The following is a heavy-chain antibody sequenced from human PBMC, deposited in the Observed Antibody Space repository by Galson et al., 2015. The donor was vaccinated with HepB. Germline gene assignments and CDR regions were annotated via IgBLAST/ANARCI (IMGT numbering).Heavy chain of an antibody. J-gene: IGHJ3*02. CDR1: GFTFSSYS. V-gene: IGHV3-48*01. CDR3: ARDALTIFGVVIRSPGAFDI. Sequence: SLRLSCAASGFTFSSYSMNWVRQAPGKGLEWVSYISSSSSTIYYADSVKGRFTISRDNAKNSLYLQMNSLRAEDTAVYYCARDALTIFGVVIRSPGAFDIWGQGTMVTVSS. D-gene: IGHD3-3*01. CDR2: ISSSSSTI.